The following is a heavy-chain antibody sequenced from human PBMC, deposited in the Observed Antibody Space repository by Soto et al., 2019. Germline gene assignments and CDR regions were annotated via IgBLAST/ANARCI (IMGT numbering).Heavy chain of an antibody. D-gene: IGHD2-2*01. CDR1: GGTFSSYG. V-gene: IGHV1-69*01. J-gene: IGHJ3*01. CDR3: AIDVVTSWSGNVFDV. Sequence: QVQLIQSGGEVKKPGSSVKVSCQASGGTFSSYGINWVRQTPGQGLEWMGGIIPIFGTANYAQSFQGRLTITADESTTTAYMELGSLRSEDTAIYYCAIDVVTSWSGNVFDVWGQGTMVTVSS. CDR2: IIPIFGTA.